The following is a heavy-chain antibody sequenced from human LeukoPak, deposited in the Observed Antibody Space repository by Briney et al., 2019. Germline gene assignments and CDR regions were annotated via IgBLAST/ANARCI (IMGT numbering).Heavy chain of an antibody. CDR1: GYTLTELS. V-gene: IGHV1-24*01. J-gene: IGHJ3*02. CDR2: FDPEDGET. CDR3: ATGNLIAAAGTDAFDI. D-gene: IGHD6-13*01. Sequence: ASVKVSCKVSGYTLTELSMHWVRPAPGKGLEWMGGFDPEDGETIYAQKFQGRVTMTEDTSTDTAYMELSSLRSEDTAVYYCATGNLIAAAGTDAFDIWGQGTMVTVSS.